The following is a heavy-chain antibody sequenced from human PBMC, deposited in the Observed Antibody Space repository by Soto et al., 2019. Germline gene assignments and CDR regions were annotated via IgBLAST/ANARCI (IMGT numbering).Heavy chain of an antibody. D-gene: IGHD4-17*01. V-gene: IGHV3-7*03. CDR2: IKQEGSEK. CDR1: GFTFSNYW. CDR3: ARDKAYGDSEDY. J-gene: IGHJ4*02. Sequence: GSLRLSCAASGFTFSNYWMSWVRQAPGKGLEWVANIKQEGSEKYYVDSVKGRFTISRDNAKKSLFLQMNSLRAEDTAVYYCARDKAYGDSEDYWGQGTLVTVSS.